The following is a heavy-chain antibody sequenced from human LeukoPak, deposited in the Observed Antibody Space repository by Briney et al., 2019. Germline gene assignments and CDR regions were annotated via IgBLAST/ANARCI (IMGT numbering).Heavy chain of an antibody. Sequence: ASVKVSCKASGYTFTDDYVHWVRQAPGQGLEWMGWINPNSGGTNYAQKFQGRVTMTRDTSISTAYMELSRLRSDDTAVYYCARDPGYSSSWYGLGYYMDVWGKGTTVTISS. CDR2: INPNSGGT. J-gene: IGHJ6*03. D-gene: IGHD6-13*01. CDR1: GYTFTDDY. CDR3: ARDPGYSSSWYGLGYYMDV. V-gene: IGHV1-2*02.